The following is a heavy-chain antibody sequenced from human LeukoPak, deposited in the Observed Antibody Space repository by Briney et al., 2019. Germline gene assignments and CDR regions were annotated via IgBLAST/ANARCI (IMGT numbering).Heavy chain of an antibody. D-gene: IGHD1-26*01. CDR1: GFTFSSYA. CDR2: ISGSGGST. Sequence: GGSLRLSCAASGFTFSSYAMSWVRQAPGNGLEWVSAISGSGGSTYYADSVKGRFTISGDNSKNTLYLQMDSLRAEDTAVYYCAKRAPYSGSYYFDYWGQGALVTVSS. CDR3: AKRAPYSGSYYFDY. V-gene: IGHV3-23*01. J-gene: IGHJ4*02.